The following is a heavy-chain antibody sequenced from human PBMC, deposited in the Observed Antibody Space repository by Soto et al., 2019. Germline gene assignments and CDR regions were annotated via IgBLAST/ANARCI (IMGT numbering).Heavy chain of an antibody. CDR1: GYTFTSYG. J-gene: IGHJ1*01. D-gene: IGHD4-17*01. CDR3: AMDYGARPEYFKH. Sequence: QVQLVRSGPDLKRPGASMKVSCKASGYTFTSYGISWVRQAPGQGLEWMAWISPLKGRTQYSQKAQGRDTLSTDTSSNTAYMEMTILRVDDTAVYYCAMDYGARPEYFKHWGQGTLVTVS. CDR2: ISPLKGRT. V-gene: IGHV1-18*04.